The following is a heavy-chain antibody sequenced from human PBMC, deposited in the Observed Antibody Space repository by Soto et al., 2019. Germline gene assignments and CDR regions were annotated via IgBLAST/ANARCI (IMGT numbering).Heavy chain of an antibody. V-gene: IGHV4-30-2*01. CDR2: IYHSGST. D-gene: IGHD3-3*01. J-gene: IGHJ5*02. Sequence: SETLALTCAGSRWSIRSGGYSWSCMRQPPGRGGEGRGYIYHSGSTYYNASLKRRVTISGDRSENQFSLKLRSVTAAATAVYSCASRYYDFWSAWGSWFDPWGQGTLVTVSS. CDR3: ASRYYDFWSAWGSWFDP. CDR1: RWSIRSGGYS.